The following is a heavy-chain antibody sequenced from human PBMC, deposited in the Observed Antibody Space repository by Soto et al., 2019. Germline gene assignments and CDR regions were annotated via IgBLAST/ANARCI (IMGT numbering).Heavy chain of an antibody. CDR1: GFTFNTYA. J-gene: IGHJ5*02. CDR2: ISGSGGST. D-gene: IGHD5-18*01. V-gene: IGHV3-23*01. Sequence: GGSLRLSCAASGFTFNTYAMSWVRQAPGKGLEWVSVISGSGGSTDYADSVKGRFTISRDNSKNTLYLQMNSLRAEYTAVYYCAKDGYSYAYARVDHNWFDPWGQGTLVTVSS. CDR3: AKDGYSYAYARVDHNWFDP.